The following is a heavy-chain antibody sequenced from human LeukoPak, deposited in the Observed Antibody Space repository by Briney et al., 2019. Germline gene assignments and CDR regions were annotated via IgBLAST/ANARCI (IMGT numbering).Heavy chain of an antibody. J-gene: IGHJ6*02. CDR3: ARGSDSRVYYYGMDV. CDR1: GFTFSSYG. Sequence: GSLRLSCAASGFTFSSYGMHWVRQAPGKGLEWVAVISYDGSNKYYADSVKGRFTISRDNSKNTLYLQMNSLRAEDTAVYYCARGSDSRVYYYGMDVWGQGTTVTVSS. CDR2: ISYDGSNK. D-gene: IGHD1-26*01. V-gene: IGHV3-33*01.